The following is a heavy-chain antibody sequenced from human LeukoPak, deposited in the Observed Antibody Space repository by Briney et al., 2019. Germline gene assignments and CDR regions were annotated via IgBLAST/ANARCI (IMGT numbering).Heavy chain of an antibody. V-gene: IGHV3-48*03. CDR1: GFTFSSYE. CDR2: ISSSGSTI. D-gene: IGHD6-13*01. J-gene: IGHJ5*02. Sequence: AGGSLRLSCAASGFTFSSYEMNWVRRAPGKGLEWVSYISSSGSTIYYADSVKGRFTISRDNAKNSLYLQMNSLRAEDTAVYYCARAYSSPNWFDPWGQGTLVTVSS. CDR3: ARAYSSPNWFDP.